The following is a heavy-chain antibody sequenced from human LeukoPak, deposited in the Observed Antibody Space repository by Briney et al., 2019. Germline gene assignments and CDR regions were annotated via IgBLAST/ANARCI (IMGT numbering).Heavy chain of an antibody. CDR3: AREQVVDGDDAFDI. V-gene: IGHV4-59*01. D-gene: IGHD3-22*01. Sequence: SETLSLTCTVSGGSISSYYWSWIRQPPGKGLEWIGYIYYSGSTNYNPSLKSRVTISVDTSKNQFSLKLSSVTAADTAVYYCAREQVVDGDDAFDIWGQGTMVTVSS. CDR1: GGSISSYY. CDR2: IYYSGST. J-gene: IGHJ3*02.